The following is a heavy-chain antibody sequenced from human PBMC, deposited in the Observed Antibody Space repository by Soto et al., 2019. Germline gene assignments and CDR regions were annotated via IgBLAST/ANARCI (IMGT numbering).Heavy chain of an antibody. V-gene: IGHV3-23*01. CDR3: AKGPSSGWIYFDY. J-gene: IGHJ4*02. CDR1: GFAFNSYA. D-gene: IGHD6-19*01. Sequence: GGSLRLSCAASGFAFNSYAMGWVRQAPGKGLEYVSAVSGSGGHTYYADSVRGRFTISRDTSKNTLYLQVNSLRAEDTAIYFCAKGPSSGWIYFDYWGQGTLVTVSS. CDR2: VSGSGGHT.